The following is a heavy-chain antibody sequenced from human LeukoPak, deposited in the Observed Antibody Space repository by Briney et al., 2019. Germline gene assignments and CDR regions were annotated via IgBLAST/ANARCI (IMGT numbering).Heavy chain of an antibody. CDR2: VSGSSSYI. CDR3: ARRRDYMAFES. Sequence: PGGSLRLSCAASGFTFSSYSMNWVRQAPGKGLEWVSSVSGSSSYIYYADSVKGRFTISRDNAQNSLYLQMNSLRAEDTAIYYCARRRDYMAFESWGQGTLVTVSS. V-gene: IGHV3-21*01. D-gene: IGHD3-16*01. J-gene: IGHJ4*02. CDR1: GFTFSSYS.